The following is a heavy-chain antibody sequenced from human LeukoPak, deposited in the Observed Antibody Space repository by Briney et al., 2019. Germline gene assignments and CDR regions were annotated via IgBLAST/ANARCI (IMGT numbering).Heavy chain of an antibody. V-gene: IGHV4-59*01. CDR3: ARAPGGLWPDY. CDR1: GGSISSYY. CDR2: IYYSGST. J-gene: IGHJ4*02. D-gene: IGHD5-18*01. Sequence: PSETLSLTCTVSGGSISSYYWSWIRQPPGKGLEWIGYIYYSGSTNYNPSLKSRVTISVDTSKNQFSLKLSSVTAADTAVHYCARAPGGLWPDYWGQGTLVTVSS.